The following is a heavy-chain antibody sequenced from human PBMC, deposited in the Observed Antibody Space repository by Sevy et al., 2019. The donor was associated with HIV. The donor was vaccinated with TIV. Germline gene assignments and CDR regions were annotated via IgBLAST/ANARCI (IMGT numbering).Heavy chain of an antibody. D-gene: IGHD1-7*01. Sequence: ASVKVSCKASGYTFTDESLHLVRQAPGQGLESIVRIFPNSGVTKSAQRFRGRVTMTRDTSISTAYMELSGLRSDDTAVYYCARDAGGGTTNSGLDVWGQGTTVTVSS. CDR3: ARDAGGGTTNSGLDV. J-gene: IGHJ6*02. CDR2: IFPNSGVT. CDR1: GYTFTDES. V-gene: IGHV1-2*06.